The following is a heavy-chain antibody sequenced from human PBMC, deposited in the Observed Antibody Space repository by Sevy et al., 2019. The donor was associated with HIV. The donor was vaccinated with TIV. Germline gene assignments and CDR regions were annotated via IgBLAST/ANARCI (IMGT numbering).Heavy chain of an antibody. CDR3: VRGVMIPAEGHFEY. CDR1: GYRFTDYS. CDR2: LNPNSGDT. Sequence: ASVKVSCKASGYRFTDYSILWVRQAPGQGLECMGRLNPNSGDTNCAQKFQGRVTMTRDTSISTAYMELSRLTSDDTAVNYCVRGVMIPAEGHFEYWGQGTLVTVSS. V-gene: IGHV1-2*06. J-gene: IGHJ4*02. D-gene: IGHD2-2*01.